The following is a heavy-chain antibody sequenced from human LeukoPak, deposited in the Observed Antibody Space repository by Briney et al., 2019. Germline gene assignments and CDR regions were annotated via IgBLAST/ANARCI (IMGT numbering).Heavy chain of an antibody. J-gene: IGHJ4*02. V-gene: IGHV4-39*07. Sequence: SETLSLTCTVSGVSISSSTYYWGWIRQPPGKGLEWIASFFYSGNTNYNPSLKSRVTISVDTSKNQFSLKLTSVTAADTAVYNCARTSLADYWGQGTLVTVSS. CDR3: ARTSLADY. CDR1: GVSISSSTYY. CDR2: FFYSGNT.